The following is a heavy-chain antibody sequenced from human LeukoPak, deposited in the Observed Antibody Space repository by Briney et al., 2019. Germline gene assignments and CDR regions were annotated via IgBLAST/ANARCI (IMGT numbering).Heavy chain of an antibody. J-gene: IGHJ5*02. CDR3: ARDRPGGFDP. D-gene: IGHD3-16*01. CDR2: INTDGSST. Sequence: GGSLRLSCAASGFTFSSYWMRWIRQLPGKGLVWVSRINTDGSSTSYADSVKGRFTISRDNAKNTLYLQMNSLRAEDTAVYYCARDRPGGFDPWGQGTLVTVSS. CDR1: GFTFSSYW. V-gene: IGHV3-74*01.